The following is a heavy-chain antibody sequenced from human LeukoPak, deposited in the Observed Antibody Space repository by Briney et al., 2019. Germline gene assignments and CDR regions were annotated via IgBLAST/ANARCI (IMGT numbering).Heavy chain of an antibody. CDR1: GFTFDDYA. Sequence: GGSLRLSCAASGFTFDDYAMHWVRQAPGKGLEWVSLISWDGGSTYYADSVKGRFTISRDNSKNSLYLQMNSLRAGDTALYYCAKDMAQGVVPAALGLGFDYWGQGTLVTVSS. CDR3: AKDMAQGVVPAALGLGFDY. CDR2: ISWDGGST. J-gene: IGHJ4*02. V-gene: IGHV3-43D*03. D-gene: IGHD2-2*01.